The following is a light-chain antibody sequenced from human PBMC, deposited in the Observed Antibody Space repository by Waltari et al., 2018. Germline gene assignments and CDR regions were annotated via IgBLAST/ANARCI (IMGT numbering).Light chain of an antibody. CDR3: CSYAGTNTFLYV. CDR2: DAT. J-gene: IGLJ1*01. Sequence: QSAPPQPASVSGSPGQSLTLSCPGPRSDVGSYNLFSWYQQHPGKAPKLIIYDATKRPSGVSNRFSGSKSGNTASLTISGLQAEDEAEYYCCSYAGTNTFLYVFGPGTKVTVL. V-gene: IGLV2-23*02. CDR1: RSDVGSYNL.